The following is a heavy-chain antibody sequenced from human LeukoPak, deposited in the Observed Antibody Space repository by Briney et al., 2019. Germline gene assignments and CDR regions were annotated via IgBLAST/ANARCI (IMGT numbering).Heavy chain of an antibody. CDR3: ATTPHGIAVSY. J-gene: IGHJ4*02. V-gene: IGHV4-34*01. CDR2: IYHSGST. D-gene: IGHD6-19*01. CDR1: GGSFSGYY. Sequence: SETLSLTCAVYGGSFSGYYWSWIRQPPGKGLEWIGEIYHSGSTNYNPSLKSRVTISVDKSKNQFSLKLSSVTAADTAVYYCATTPHGIAVSYWGQGTLVTVSS.